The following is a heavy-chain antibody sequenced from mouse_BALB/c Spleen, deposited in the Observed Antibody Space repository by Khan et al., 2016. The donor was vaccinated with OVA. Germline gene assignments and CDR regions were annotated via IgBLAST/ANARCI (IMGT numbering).Heavy chain of an antibody. J-gene: IGHJ4*01. D-gene: IGHD2-10*01. CDR3: ARPPYFSYAMDN. CDR2: INTYTGEP. Sequence: LVESGPELKKPGETVKISCKASGHTFTNYGMNWVKQAPGKGLKWMGWINTYTGEPTYADDFNGRFAFSLETSASTAYLQINNLKNEDTATYLCARPPYFSYAMDNWGQGTSVTVSS. V-gene: IGHV9-3-1*01. CDR1: GHTFTNYG.